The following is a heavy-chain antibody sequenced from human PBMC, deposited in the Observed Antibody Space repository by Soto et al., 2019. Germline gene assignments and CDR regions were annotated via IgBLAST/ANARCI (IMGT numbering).Heavy chain of an antibody. D-gene: IGHD4-17*01. Sequence: PSETLSLTCTVSGGSISSYYWSWIRQPPGKGLEWIGYIYYSGSTNYNPSLKSRVTISVDTSKNQFSLKLSSVTAADTAVYYCARDKQAVAVTKRYYYYMYVWGKGTTVTVS. CDR3: ARDKQAVAVTKRYYYYMYV. J-gene: IGHJ6*03. CDR2: IYYSGST. CDR1: GGSISSYY. V-gene: IGHV4-59*01.